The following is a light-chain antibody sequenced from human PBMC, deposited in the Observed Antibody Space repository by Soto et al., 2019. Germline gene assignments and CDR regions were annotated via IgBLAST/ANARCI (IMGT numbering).Light chain of an antibody. CDR1: QSISSY. CDR3: QQSYSTPPP. V-gene: IGKV1-39*01. Sequence: DIQMTQSPSSLSASVGDRVTITCRASQSISSYLNWYQQKPGKAPTLLIYAASSLQSGVPSRFSGSGSGTDFSLTISHLHPQDFATYYGQQSYSTPPPFGQGTKLEIK. J-gene: IGKJ2*01. CDR2: AAS.